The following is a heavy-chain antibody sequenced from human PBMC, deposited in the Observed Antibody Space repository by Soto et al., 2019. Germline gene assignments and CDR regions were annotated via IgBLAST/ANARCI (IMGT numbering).Heavy chain of an antibody. D-gene: IGHD1-7*01. CDR2: ISWNSGSK. V-gene: IGHV3-9*01. CDR3: AKHISAGTTRFFDL. CDR1: GFTFDDYA. Sequence: EVQLVEAGGGLVQPGRSLRLSCAASGFTFDDYAMHWVRQAPGKGLEWVSGISWNSGSKDYADSVKGRFTISRDNAKNSLYLQMNRLRTEDTALYYCAKHISAGTTRFFDLWGQGTMVTVSS. J-gene: IGHJ3*01.